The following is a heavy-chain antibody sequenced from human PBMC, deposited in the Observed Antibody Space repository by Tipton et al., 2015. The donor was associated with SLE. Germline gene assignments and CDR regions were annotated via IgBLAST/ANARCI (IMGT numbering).Heavy chain of an antibody. J-gene: IGHJ2*01. CDR2: ISGSGGST. V-gene: IGHV3-23*01. Sequence: SLRLSCAASGFTISNNAMSWVRQAPGKGLEWVSAISGSGGSTYYADSVKGRFTISRDNSKNTLYLQMNSLRAEDTAVYYCAKRPPEYWCFELWGRGTLVTVSS. CDR1: GFTISNNA. D-gene: IGHD1-14*01. CDR3: AKRPPEYWCFEL.